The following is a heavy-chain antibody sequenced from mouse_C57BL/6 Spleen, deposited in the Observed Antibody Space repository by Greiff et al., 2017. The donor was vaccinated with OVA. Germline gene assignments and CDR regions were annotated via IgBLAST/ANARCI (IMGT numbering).Heavy chain of an antibody. CDR1: GFTFSSYA. D-gene: IGHD2-3*01. CDR2: ISDGGSYT. CDR3: ARDEGYYSY. J-gene: IGHJ3*01. V-gene: IGHV5-4*01. Sequence: EVKLVESGGGLVKPGGSLKLSCAASGFTFSSYAMSWVRQTPEKRLEWVATISDGGSYTYYPDNVEGRFTISRDNAKNNLYLQMSHLKSEDTAMYYCARDEGYYSYWGQGTLVTVSA.